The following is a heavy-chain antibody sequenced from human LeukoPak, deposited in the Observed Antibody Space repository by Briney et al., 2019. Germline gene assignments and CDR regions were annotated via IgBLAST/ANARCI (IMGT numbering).Heavy chain of an antibody. CDR3: AKDPPRGRIAEYFQH. D-gene: IGHD2-15*01. J-gene: IGHJ1*01. CDR2: IYHSGST. V-gene: IGHV4-30-2*01. Sequence: PSETLSLTWAVSGGSISSGGYSWSWIRQPPGKGLEWIGYIYHSGSTYYNPSLKSRVTISVDRSKNQFSLKLSSVTAADTAVYYCAKDPPRGRIAEYFQHWGQGTLVTVSS. CDR1: GGSISSGGYS.